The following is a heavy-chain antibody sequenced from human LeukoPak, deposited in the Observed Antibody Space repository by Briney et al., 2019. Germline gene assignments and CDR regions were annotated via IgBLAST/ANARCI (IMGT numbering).Heavy chain of an antibody. Sequence: PSETLSLTCAVYGGSFSGYYWSWIRQPPGKGLEWIGEINHSGSTNYNPSLKSRVTISVDRSKNQFSLKLSSVTAADTAVYYCARVRGYSGYDLGSFDPWGQGTLVTVSS. V-gene: IGHV4-34*01. CDR3: ARVRGYSGYDLGSFDP. D-gene: IGHD5-12*01. J-gene: IGHJ5*02. CDR2: INHSGST. CDR1: GGSFSGYY.